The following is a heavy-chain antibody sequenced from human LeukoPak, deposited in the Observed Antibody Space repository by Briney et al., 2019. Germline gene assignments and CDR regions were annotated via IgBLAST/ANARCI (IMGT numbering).Heavy chain of an antibody. J-gene: IGHJ4*02. CDR1: AFTFSGYA. CDR2: MNSDGSIT. V-gene: IGHV3-74*01. D-gene: IGHD7-27*01. Sequence: PGGSLRLSCSASAFTFSGYALHWVRQAPGKGLLWVSRMNSDGSITTYADSVKGRFTISRDNAKNTLFLQMNSLRAEDTAVYYCVRALLGTSDSWGQGTLVTVSS. CDR3: VRALLGTSDS.